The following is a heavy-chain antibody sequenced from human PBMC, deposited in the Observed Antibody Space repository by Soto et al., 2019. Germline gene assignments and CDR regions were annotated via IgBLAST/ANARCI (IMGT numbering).Heavy chain of an antibody. CDR2: INAGNGNT. V-gene: IGHV1-3*01. Sequence: GASVKVSCKASGYTFTSYAMHWVRQAPGQRLEWMGWINAGNGNTEYSQKFQGRVTITRDTSASTAYMELSSLRSEDTAVYYCARPRYKWLVFDYWGQGTLVTVSS. D-gene: IGHD1-20*01. J-gene: IGHJ4*02. CDR1: GYTFTSYA. CDR3: ARPRYKWLVFDY.